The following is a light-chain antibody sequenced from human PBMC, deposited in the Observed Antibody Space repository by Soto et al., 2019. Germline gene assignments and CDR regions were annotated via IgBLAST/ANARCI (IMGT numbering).Light chain of an antibody. CDR2: GAS. CDR1: QTIDSS. Sequence: IVMTQSPGTLSVFPGGSATLSCRASQTIDSSLAWYQQKPGQAPRLLVYGASTRATGIPVRFSGSGSGTEFTLTISSLEPEDFAVYYCQQRSNWPLTFGQGTRLEIK. CDR3: QQRSNWPLT. V-gene: IGKV3-11*01. J-gene: IGKJ5*01.